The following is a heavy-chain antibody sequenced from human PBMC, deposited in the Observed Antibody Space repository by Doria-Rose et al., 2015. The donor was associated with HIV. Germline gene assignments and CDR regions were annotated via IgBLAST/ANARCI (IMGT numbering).Heavy chain of an antibody. CDR3: ARVGGELLYFFDY. Sequence: GFIRSKANGGTKEYATAVKGMVTISRDDSKSIAYLQLNSLKTEDTAVYFCARVGGELLYFFDYWGQGTLVTVSS. CDR2: IRSKANGGTK. V-gene: IGHV3-49*02. J-gene: IGHJ4*02. D-gene: IGHD1-7*01.